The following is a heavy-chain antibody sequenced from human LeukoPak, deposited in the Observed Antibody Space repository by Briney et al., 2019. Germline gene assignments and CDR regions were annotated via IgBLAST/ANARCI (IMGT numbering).Heavy chain of an antibody. J-gene: IGHJ6*02. Sequence: GRSLRLSCAASGFTFSSYGMHWVRQAPGKGLEWVAVIWYDGSNKYYADSVKGRFTISRDNSKNTLYLRMNSLRAEDTAVYYCARDLIVADAPRMDVWGQGTTVTVSS. CDR3: ARDLIVADAPRMDV. CDR1: GFTFSSYG. D-gene: IGHD2-15*01. CDR2: IWYDGSNK. V-gene: IGHV3-33*01.